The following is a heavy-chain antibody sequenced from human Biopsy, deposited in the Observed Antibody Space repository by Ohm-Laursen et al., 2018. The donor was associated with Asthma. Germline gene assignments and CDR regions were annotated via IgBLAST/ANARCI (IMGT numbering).Heavy chain of an antibody. CDR3: ARGPEWSGLDI. V-gene: IGHV4-34*01. J-gene: IGHJ6*02. CDR2: SDHRGNT. Sequence: GTLSLTCRMYGLSSSSYYWTWIRQTPGKGLEWIGESDHRGNTNTNATLKSRVTISKAKSANEFSLKMKSVTAADTAIYYCARGPEWSGLDIWGQGTTVTVSS. CDR1: GLSSSSYY. D-gene: IGHD3-3*01.